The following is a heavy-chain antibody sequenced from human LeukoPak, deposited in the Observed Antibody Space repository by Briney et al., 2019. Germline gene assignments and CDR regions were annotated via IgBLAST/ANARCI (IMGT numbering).Heavy chain of an antibody. D-gene: IGHD4/OR15-4a*01. CDR3: ARDEYGGPFDY. V-gene: IGHV4-59*01. Sequence: SETLSLTCTVSGGSISSYYWSWIRRPPGKGLEWIAYISYSGSTNYNPSLKSRITISVDTSKNQFSLKLTSVTAADTAVYYCARDEYGGPFDYWGQGTLVTVSS. J-gene: IGHJ4*02. CDR1: GGSISSYY. CDR2: ISYSGST.